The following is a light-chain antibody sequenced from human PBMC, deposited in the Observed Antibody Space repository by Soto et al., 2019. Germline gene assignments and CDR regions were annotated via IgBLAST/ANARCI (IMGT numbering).Light chain of an antibody. CDR2: EVS. CDR3: SAYTSSKYV. J-gene: IGLJ1*01. Sequence: QSVLTQPASVSGSPGQSITISCTGTSSDVGGYNYVSWYQQHPGKAPKLMIYEVSNRPSGVSNRFSGSKSGNTASLAISGLQAEDEADYYCSAYTSSKYVFRTGTKVTVL. CDR1: SSDVGGYNY. V-gene: IGLV2-14*01.